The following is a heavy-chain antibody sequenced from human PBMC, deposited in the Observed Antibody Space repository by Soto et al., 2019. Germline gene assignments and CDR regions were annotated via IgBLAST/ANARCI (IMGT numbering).Heavy chain of an antibody. Sequence: QLVESGGGLVQAGGSLRLSCSASGFTFSRSDLHWVRQAPGKGLEWVCRVRSKIHNYATSFADSVRGRVTISRNDSDNTVSLEMSGLKSEDTALYYCSRHEEGRRMVFYGMDVWGQGTTVTVSS. CDR1: GFTFSRSD. D-gene: IGHD2-8*01. CDR2: VRSKIHNYAT. CDR3: SRHEEGRRMVFYGMDV. J-gene: IGHJ6*02. V-gene: IGHV3-73*02.